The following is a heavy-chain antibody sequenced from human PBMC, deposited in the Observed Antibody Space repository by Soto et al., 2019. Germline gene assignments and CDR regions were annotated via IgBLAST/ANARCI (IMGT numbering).Heavy chain of an antibody. J-gene: IGHJ5*02. CDR1: GYSISSGYY. D-gene: IGHD1-20*01. Sequence: SAPLSLTCGFSGYSISSGYYWGWIRQPPEKGLEWIGSIDHRGNAYYNPSLRSRVTVLVDTSKNQFSLKLSSVTAADTAVYYCARDVYGINGANNWFDPWGQGILVTVSS. CDR3: ARDVYGINGANNWFDP. V-gene: IGHV4-38-2*02. CDR2: IDHRGNA.